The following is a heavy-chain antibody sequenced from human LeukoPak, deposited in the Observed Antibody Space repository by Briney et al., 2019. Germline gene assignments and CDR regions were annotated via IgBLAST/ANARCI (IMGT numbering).Heavy chain of an antibody. Sequence: PGGSLRLSCAASGFTFSSYGMRWVRQAPGKGLEWVSAISGSGGSTYYADSVKGRFTISRDNSKNTLNLQMNSLRAEDTAVYYCAKDYDYVWGSYRPNAYDIWGQGTMVTVSS. V-gene: IGHV3-23*01. CDR1: GFTFSSYG. CDR2: ISGSGGST. D-gene: IGHD3-16*02. J-gene: IGHJ3*02. CDR3: AKDYDYVWGSYRPNAYDI.